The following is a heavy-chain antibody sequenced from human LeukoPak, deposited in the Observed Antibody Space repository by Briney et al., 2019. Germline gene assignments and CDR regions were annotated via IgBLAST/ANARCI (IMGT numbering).Heavy chain of an antibody. CDR2: ISWNSGSI. D-gene: IGHD2-15*01. CDR3: AKVGLGSRYYYYGMDV. CDR1: GFTVSSNY. J-gene: IGHJ6*02. V-gene: IGHV3-9*01. Sequence: GGSLRLSCAASGFTVSSNYMSWVRQAPGKGLEWVSGISWNSGSIGYADSVKGRFTISRDNAKNSLYLQMNSLRAEDTALYYCAKVGLGSRYYYYGMDVWGQGTTVTVSS.